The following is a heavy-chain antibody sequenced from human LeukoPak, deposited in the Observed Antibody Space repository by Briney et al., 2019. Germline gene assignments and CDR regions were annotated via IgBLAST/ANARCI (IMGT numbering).Heavy chain of an antibody. CDR1: GGSISSYY. D-gene: IGHD4-23*01. V-gene: IGHV4-59*08. J-gene: IGHJ4*02. CDR2: FYYNENT. CDR3: ARHLDYGGNSGYFDY. Sequence: AETLSLTCTVSGGSISSYYWSWIRQPPGKGLEWIGYFYYNENTNYSPSLKSRVTISVDTSKNQFSLKLTSVTAADTAVYYCARHLDYGGNSGYFDYWGQGTLVTVSS.